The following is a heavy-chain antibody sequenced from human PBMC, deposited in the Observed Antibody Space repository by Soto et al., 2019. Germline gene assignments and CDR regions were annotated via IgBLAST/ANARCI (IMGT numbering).Heavy chain of an antibody. CDR3: ATSSLCQLLGCRDFYCMDV. CDR2: INQDGSAK. Sequence: SGGSLRLSCVASEFIFNTHWMSWVRQAQGKGLEWVASINQDGSAKKYGKSVEGRLTTSRDNDKNSLYLQMNNLSADDTAVYYCATSSLCQLLGCRDFYCMDVWGQGTTVTVSS. D-gene: IGHD2-2*01. J-gene: IGHJ6*02. V-gene: IGHV3-7*03. CDR1: EFIFNTHW.